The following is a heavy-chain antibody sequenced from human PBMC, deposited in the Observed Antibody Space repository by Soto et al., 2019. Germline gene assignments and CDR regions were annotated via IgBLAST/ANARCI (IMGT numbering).Heavy chain of an antibody. CDR3: ANLDAKTTGIPADY. CDR2: ISYSGGRS. CDR1: GFTFTSYA. V-gene: IGHV3-23*01. Sequence: EVQLLESGGGLVQPGGSLRLSCITSGFTFTSYAMSWVRQAPGKGLEWVSAISYSGGRSYYADSVKGRFTITRDNSRDTLYLQMNSLRVEATAIYYCANLDAKTTGIPADYWGQGTLVTVSS. D-gene: IGHD4-4*01. J-gene: IGHJ4*02.